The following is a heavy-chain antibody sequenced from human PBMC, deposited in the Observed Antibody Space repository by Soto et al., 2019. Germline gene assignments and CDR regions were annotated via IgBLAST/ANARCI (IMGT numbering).Heavy chain of an antibody. CDR3: ARWGTTGGLDV. D-gene: IGHD3-16*01. J-gene: IGHJ4*02. Sequence: QVQLVESGGGVVQPGTSLRLSCVGSGFTFRSYVIHWVRQAPGKGLEWVAITSYDGSNNFYGDSVKRRITISRHNSRNTVELQMDSLRLEDTALYYCARWGTTGGLDVWGQGTLVYVSS. V-gene: IGHV3-33*05. CDR1: GFTFRSYV. CDR2: TSYDGSNN.